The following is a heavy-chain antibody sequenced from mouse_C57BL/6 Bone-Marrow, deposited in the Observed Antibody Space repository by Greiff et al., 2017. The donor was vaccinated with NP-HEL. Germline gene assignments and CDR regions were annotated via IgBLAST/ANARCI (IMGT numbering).Heavy chain of an antibody. CDR3: ARSPYYSNYPLRD. CDR1: GYTFTSYW. J-gene: IGHJ2*01. V-gene: IGHV1-64*01. CDR2: IHPNSGST. Sequence: QVQLQQPGAELVKPGASVKLSCKASGYTFTSYWMHWVKQRPGQGLEWIGMIHPNSGSTNYNEKFKSKATLTVDKSSSTAYMQLSSLTSEDSAVYYCARSPYYSNYPLRDWGQGTTLTVSS. D-gene: IGHD2-5*01.